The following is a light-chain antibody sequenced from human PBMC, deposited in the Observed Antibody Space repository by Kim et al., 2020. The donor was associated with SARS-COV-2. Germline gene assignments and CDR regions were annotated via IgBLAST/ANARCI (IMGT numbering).Light chain of an antibody. Sequence: VALGQTVRNTSQGDSLRIYYATRNQQNHGQAPILVIYGKNSRPSGIPDRFSGSSSGNTASLTITGTQAGDEADYYCNSRDSNDNVVFGGGTQLTVL. V-gene: IGLV3-19*01. CDR2: GKN. J-gene: IGLJ2*01. CDR1: SLRIYY. CDR3: NSRDSNDNVV.